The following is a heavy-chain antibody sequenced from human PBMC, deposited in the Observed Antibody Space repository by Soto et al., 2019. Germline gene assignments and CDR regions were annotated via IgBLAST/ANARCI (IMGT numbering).Heavy chain of an antibody. CDR2: IYAGGNT. V-gene: IGHV3-53*01. CDR1: GFSVTSNY. CDR3: AREISYVSGGHLYYGMDV. Sequence: GWSLRFSCAASGFSVTSNYMTWVRQAPGKGLECVSVIYAGGNTYYPDSVKGRFTISSDNSKNTLFLQMNNLRAEDTAVYYCAREISYVSGGHLYYGMDVLGQVTAVTVSS. J-gene: IGHJ6*02. D-gene: IGHD3-16*01.